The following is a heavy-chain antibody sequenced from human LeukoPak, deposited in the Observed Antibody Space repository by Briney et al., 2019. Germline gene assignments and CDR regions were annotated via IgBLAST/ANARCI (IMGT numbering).Heavy chain of an antibody. CDR2: IIPIFGTA. J-gene: IGHJ4*02. CDR1: GGTFSSYA. Sequence: ASVKVSCKASGGTFSSYAISWVRQAPGQGLEWMGGIIPIFGTANYAQKFQGRVTITADESTSTAYMELSSLRSEDTAVYYCARAPHGGNPVDYWGQGTLVTVSS. CDR3: ARAPHGGNPVDY. D-gene: IGHD4-23*01. V-gene: IGHV1-69*13.